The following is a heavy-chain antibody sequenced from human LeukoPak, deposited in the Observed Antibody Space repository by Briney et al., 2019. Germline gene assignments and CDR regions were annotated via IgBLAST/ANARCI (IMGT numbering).Heavy chain of an antibody. J-gene: IGHJ4*02. V-gene: IGHV3-48*04. D-gene: IGHD3-22*01. CDR2: ISSSCSTI. CDR3: ARVTATYDSSGYYPYYFDY. CDR1: GFTFSSYA. Sequence: GGALRRSCAASGFTFSSYAMSWVRQAPGKGLKWVSYISSSCSTIYYADSVKGRFTISRDNAKNSLYLQMNSLRAEDTAVYYCARVTATYDSSGYYPYYFDYWGQGTLVTVSS.